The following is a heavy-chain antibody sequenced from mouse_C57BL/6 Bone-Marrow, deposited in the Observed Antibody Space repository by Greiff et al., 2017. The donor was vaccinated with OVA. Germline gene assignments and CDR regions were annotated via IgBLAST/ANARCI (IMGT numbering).Heavy chain of an antibody. D-gene: IGHD1-1*01. CDR2: IYPRSGNT. Sequence: QVQLKESGAELARPGASVKLSCKASGYTFTSYGISWVKQRTGQGLEWIGEIYPRSGNTYYNEKFKGKATLTADKSSSTAYMELRSLTSEDSAVYFCAGRLRLFAYWGQGTLVTVSA. J-gene: IGHJ3*01. CDR3: AGRLRLFAY. CDR1: GYTFTSYG. V-gene: IGHV1-81*01.